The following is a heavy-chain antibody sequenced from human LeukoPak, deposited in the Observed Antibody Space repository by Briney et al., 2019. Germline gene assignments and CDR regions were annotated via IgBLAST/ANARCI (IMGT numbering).Heavy chain of an antibody. J-gene: IGHJ5*02. D-gene: IGHD2-15*01. Sequence: GGSLRLSCAASGFTFSSYAMSWVRHAPGKGLGWVSAISGSGGSTYYADSGKGRFTIYRDNSKNKLYLQMNSLRAEDTAVYYCAKDRDIVVVVAATHLNWFDPWGQGTLVTVSS. CDR1: GFTFSSYA. V-gene: IGHV3-23*01. CDR3: AKDRDIVVVVAATHLNWFDP. CDR2: ISGSGGST.